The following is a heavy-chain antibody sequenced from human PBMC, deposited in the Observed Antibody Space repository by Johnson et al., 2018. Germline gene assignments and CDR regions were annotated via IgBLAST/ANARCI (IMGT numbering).Heavy chain of an antibody. CDR2: INHSGST. Sequence: QVQLQQWGAGLLKPSETLSLTCAVYGGSFSDYSWNWIRQPPGKGLEWIGEINHSGSTTYNPSLKSRVTISEDKSNKQFSLEVSSVTAADTAMYYCARGQGTMDVWGKGTTVTVSS. CDR3: ARGQGTMDV. CDR1: GGSFSDYS. D-gene: IGHD1-1*01. J-gene: IGHJ6*03. V-gene: IGHV4-34*01.